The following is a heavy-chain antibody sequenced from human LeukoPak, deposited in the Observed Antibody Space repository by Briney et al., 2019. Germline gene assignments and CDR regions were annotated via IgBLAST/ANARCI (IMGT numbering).Heavy chain of an antibody. CDR1: GFTFSSYW. D-gene: IGHD6-13*01. CDR3: VRGTVAAAGVDY. V-gene: IGHV3-74*01. J-gene: IGHJ4*02. CDR2: INTDGRST. Sequence: GGSLRHSCATSGFTFSSYWMHWVRQAPGKGLVWVSRINTDGRSTNYADSVKGRFTISRDNAKYTLYLQMNSLRAEDTAVYYCVRGTVAAAGVDYWGQGALVTVSS.